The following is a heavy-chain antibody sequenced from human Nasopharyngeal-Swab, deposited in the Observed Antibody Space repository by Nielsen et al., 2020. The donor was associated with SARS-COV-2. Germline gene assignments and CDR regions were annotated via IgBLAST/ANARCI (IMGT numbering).Heavy chain of an antibody. CDR3: ARGWYCSGGSCSPSPFDY. J-gene: IGHJ4*02. D-gene: IGHD2-15*01. V-gene: IGHV1-2*04. CDR2: INPNSGGT. Sequence: ASVKVSCKASGYTFTGYYMHWVRQAPGQGLEWMGWINPNSGGTNYAQKFQGWVTMTRDTSISTAYTELSRLRSDDTAVYYCARGWYCSGGSCSPSPFDYWGQGTLVTVSS. CDR1: GYTFTGYY.